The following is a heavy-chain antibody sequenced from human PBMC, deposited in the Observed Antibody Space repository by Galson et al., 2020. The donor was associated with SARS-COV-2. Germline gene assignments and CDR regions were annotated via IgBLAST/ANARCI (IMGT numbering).Heavy chain of an antibody. V-gene: IGHV4-30-2*01. CDR3: ARLHYGEYAPEAFDI. CDR2: ISHSGGT. CDR1: GTSIISCSYS. D-gene: IGHD4-17*01. Sequence: SETLSLTCAVSGTSIISCSYSWNWIRQPPGKGLEWIGYISHSGGTYYNPSLKSRVTISGDRSKNQFSLRLSSVTAADTAVYYCARLHYGEYAPEAFDIWGPGTRGTVAS. J-gene: IGHJ3*02.